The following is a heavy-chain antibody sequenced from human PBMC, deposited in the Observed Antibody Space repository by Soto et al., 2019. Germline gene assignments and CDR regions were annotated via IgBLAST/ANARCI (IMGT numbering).Heavy chain of an antibody. V-gene: IGHV4-38-2*01. D-gene: IGHD3-22*01. CDR3: ARVGPWVPYYYDSSPYPFEKWFDP. CDR1: GYSISSGYY. Sequence: PSETLSLTCAVSGYSISSGYYWGWLRQPPGKGLEGIGSIYHGGSTYYNPSLNSRVTLSSDMTNSTLSLILNSVTAADTAVYYCARVGPWVPYYYDSSPYPFEKWFDPWGQGTLVTVSS. J-gene: IGHJ5*02. CDR2: IYHGGST.